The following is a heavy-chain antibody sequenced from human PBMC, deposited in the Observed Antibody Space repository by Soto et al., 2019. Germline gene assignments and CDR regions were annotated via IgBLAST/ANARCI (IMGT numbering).Heavy chain of an antibody. CDR1: GYTFTSYG. Sequence: ASVKVSCKASGYTFTSYGISWVRQAPGQGLEWMGWISAYNGNTNYAQKLQGRVTMTTDTSTSTAYMELRSLRSDDTAMYYCASVPRSQSGYDYVFDYWGQGTLVTVSS. J-gene: IGHJ4*02. D-gene: IGHD5-12*01. CDR3: ASVPRSQSGYDYVFDY. V-gene: IGHV1-18*01. CDR2: ISAYNGNT.